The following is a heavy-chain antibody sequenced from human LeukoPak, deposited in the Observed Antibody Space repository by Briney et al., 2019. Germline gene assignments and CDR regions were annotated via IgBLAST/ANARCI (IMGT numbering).Heavy chain of an antibody. D-gene: IGHD3-16*01. CDR3: ARRYIWSTH. CDR1: GFTVTSNY. J-gene: IGHJ4*02. CDR2: INHSGST. V-gene: IGHV4-34*01. Sequence: GSLRLSCAASGFTVTSNYMSWIRQPPGKGLEWIGEINHSGSTNYNPSLKSRVTISVDTSKNQFSLKLSSVTAADTAVYYCARRYIWSTHWGQGTLVTVSS.